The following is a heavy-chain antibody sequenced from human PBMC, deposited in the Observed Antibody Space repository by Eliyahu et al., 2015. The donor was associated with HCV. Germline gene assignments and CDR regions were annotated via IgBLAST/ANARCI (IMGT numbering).Heavy chain of an antibody. CDR1: XFTXSNYA. V-gene: IGHV3-23*01. J-gene: IGHJ4*02. CDR2: ISGSGGST. D-gene: IGHD3-22*01. Sequence: EVQLLESGGGLEQPGGSLRLXCAASXFTXSNYAMSWVRQAPGKGXGWVSAISGSGGSTFYADSVKGRFTISRDNSKNTLYLQMNSLRAEDTAVYYCAKGTGGYSYSDFDYWGQGTLVTXSS. CDR3: AKGTGGYSYSDFDY.